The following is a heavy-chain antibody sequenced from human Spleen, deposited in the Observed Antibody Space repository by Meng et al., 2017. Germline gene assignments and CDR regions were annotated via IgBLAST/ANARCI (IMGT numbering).Heavy chain of an antibody. CDR3: ARGPTTMAHDFDY. V-gene: IGHV4-34*01. CDR1: GGSFSDYY. D-gene: IGHD4-11*01. CDR2: INHSGST. J-gene: IGHJ4*02. Sequence: QLQLPQWGAGLLNPPATLSLPCVVSGGSFSDYYWSWIRQPPGKGLEWIGEINHSGSTNYNPSLESRATISVDTSQNNLSLKLSSVTAADSAVYYCARGPTTMAHDFDYWGQGTLVTVSS.